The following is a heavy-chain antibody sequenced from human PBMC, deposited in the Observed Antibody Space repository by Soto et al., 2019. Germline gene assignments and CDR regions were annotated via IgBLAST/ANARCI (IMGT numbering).Heavy chain of an antibody. D-gene: IGHD1-7*01. CDR2: IYYSGST. CDR1: GGSISSYY. J-gene: IGHJ3*02. CDR3: ARFNWNYAGDAFDI. Sequence: SETLSLTCTVSGGSISSYYWSWIRQPPGKGLEWIGYIYYSGSTNYNPSLESRVTISVDTSKNQFSLKLSSVTAADTAVYYCARFNWNYAGDAFDIWGQGTMVTVSS. V-gene: IGHV4-59*01.